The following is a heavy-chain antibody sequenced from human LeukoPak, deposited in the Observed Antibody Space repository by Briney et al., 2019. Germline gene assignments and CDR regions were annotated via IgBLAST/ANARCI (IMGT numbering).Heavy chain of an antibody. CDR2: ISYDGSIR. D-gene: IGHD3-22*01. CDR1: GFTFSTYD. J-gene: IGHJ4*02. CDR3: ARDPRASRPRKYASSEFDY. Sequence: GGSLRLSCAASGFTFSTYDMHWVRQAPGKGLEWVALISYDGSIRYYADSVKGRFTISRDNSKNTLYLQMNSLRTEDTAVYHCARDPRASRPRKYASSEFDYWGQGTLVTVSS. V-gene: IGHV3-30*04.